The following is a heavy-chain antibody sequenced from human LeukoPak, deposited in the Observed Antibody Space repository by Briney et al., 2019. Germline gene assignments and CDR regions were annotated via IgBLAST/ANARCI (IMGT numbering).Heavy chain of an antibody. CDR3: ARTSISSGYRPEFDY. V-gene: IGHV1-2*02. CDR1: GYTFTGYY. D-gene: IGHD3-22*01. J-gene: IGHJ4*02. Sequence: ASVKVSCKASGYTFTGYYMHWVRQAPGQGLEWMGWINPNSGGTNYAQKFQGRVTMTRDTSISTAYMELSRLRSDDTAVYYCARTSISSGYRPEFDYWGQGTLVTVSS. CDR2: INPNSGGT.